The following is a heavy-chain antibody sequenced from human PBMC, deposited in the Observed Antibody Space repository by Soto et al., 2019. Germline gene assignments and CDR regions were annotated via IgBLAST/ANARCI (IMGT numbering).Heavy chain of an antibody. CDR1: GYTFTSYG. J-gene: IGHJ6*03. V-gene: IGHV1-18*01. Sequence: ASVKVSCKASGYTFTSYGISWVRQAPGQGLEWMGWISAYNGNTNYAQKLQGRVTMTTDTSKNQFSLKLSSVTAADTAVYYCARAESEEYYYYMDVWGKGTTVTVSS. CDR3: ARAESEEYYYYMDV. CDR2: ISAYNGNT.